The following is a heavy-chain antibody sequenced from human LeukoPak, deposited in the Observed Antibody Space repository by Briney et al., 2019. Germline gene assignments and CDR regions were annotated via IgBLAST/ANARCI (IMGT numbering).Heavy chain of an antibody. D-gene: IGHD3-22*01. Sequence: PSQTLSLTCTVSGGSISSAGYYWSWIRQHPGKGLEWFGYIDLSGSSYYNPSLKSRVTISVDTSKNQFSLKLSSVTAADTAVYYCARDYYDSSGYYHVLDYWGQGTLVTVSS. V-gene: IGHV4-31*03. CDR2: IDLSGSS. CDR1: GGSISSAGYY. CDR3: ARDYYDSSGYYHVLDY. J-gene: IGHJ4*02.